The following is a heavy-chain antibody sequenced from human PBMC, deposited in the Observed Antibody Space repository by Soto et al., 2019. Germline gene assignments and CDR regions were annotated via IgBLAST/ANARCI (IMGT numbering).Heavy chain of an antibody. J-gene: IGHJ4*02. CDR2: INPNSGGT. D-gene: IGHD4-4*01. CDR3: AREDGYNNPLDY. V-gene: IGHV1-2*02. CDR1: GYTFTGYY. Sequence: RASVKVSCKASGYTFTGYYMHWVRQAPGQGLEWMGWINPNSGGTNYAQKFQGRVTMTRDTSISTAYMELSRLRSDDTAVYYCAREDGYNNPLDYWGQGTLVTVSS.